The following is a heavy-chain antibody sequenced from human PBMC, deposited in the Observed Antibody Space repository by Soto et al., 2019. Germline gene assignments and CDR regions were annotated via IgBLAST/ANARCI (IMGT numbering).Heavy chain of an antibody. V-gene: IGHV3-53*01. Sequence: EVQLVESGGGLIQPGGSLRLSCAASGFTVSSNYMSWARQAPGKGLEWVSVIYSGGSTYYADSVKGRFTISRDNSKNTLYLQMNSLRAEDTAVYYCAREKYYDSSGYYWYFDLWGRGTLVTVSS. CDR3: AREKYYDSSGYYWYFDL. D-gene: IGHD3-22*01. CDR1: GFTVSSNY. J-gene: IGHJ2*01. CDR2: IYSGGST.